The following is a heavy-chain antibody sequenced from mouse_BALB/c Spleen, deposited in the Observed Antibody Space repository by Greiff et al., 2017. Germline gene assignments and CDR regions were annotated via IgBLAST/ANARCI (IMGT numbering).Heavy chain of an antibody. V-gene: IGHV5-6-5*01. CDR2: ISSGGST. D-gene: IGHD2-4*01. CDR1: GFTFSSYA. J-gene: IGHJ2*01. Sequence: EVQGVESGGGLVKPGGSLKLSCAASGFTFSSYAMSWVRQTPEKRLEWVASISSGGSTYYPDSVKGRFTISRDNARNILYLQMSSLRSEDTAMYYCARCDYDRYFDYWGQGTTLTVSS. CDR3: ARCDYDRYFDY.